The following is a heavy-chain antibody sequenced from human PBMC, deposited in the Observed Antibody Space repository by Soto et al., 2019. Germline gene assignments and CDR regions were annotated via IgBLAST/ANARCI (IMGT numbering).Heavy chain of an antibody. CDR2: INAGNGNT. D-gene: IGHD3-10*01. CDR3: ARDVQVDTIVRGRLDAFDI. Sequence: ASVKVSCKASGYTFTSYAMHWVRQAPGQRLEWMGWINAGNGNTKYSQKFQGRVTITRDTSASTAYMELSSLRSEDTAVYYCARDVQVDTIVRGRLDAFDIWGQGTMVTVSS. CDR1: GYTFTSYA. V-gene: IGHV1-3*01. J-gene: IGHJ3*02.